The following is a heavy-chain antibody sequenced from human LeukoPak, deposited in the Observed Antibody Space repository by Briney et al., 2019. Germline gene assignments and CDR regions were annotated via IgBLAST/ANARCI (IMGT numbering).Heavy chain of an antibody. CDR2: INPSGGST. CDR3: ARVVAARPIDY. CDR1: GYTFTSYY. J-gene: IGHJ4*02. D-gene: IGHD6-6*01. V-gene: IGHV1-46*01. Sequence: ASVTVSFKASGYTFTSYYMHWVRQAPGQGLEWMGIINPSGGSTSYAQKFQGRVTMTRDTSTSTVYMELSSLRSEDTAVYYCARVVAARPIDYWGQGTLVTVSS.